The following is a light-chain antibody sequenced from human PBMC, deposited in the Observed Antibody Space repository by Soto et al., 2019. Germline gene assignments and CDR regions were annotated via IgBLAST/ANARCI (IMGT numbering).Light chain of an antibody. V-gene: IGKV1-12*01. Sequence: DIQMTQSPSSVSAAIGDRVTITCRASQDVGTWVAWYQQQPGKPPKLLIYGASGLHTGVPSRFSSSGSGTDFPLTFSALHPEDFATYFCLQSHSFPLTFGGAANVDIK. CDR3: LQSHSFPLT. CDR1: QDVGTW. CDR2: GAS. J-gene: IGKJ4*01.